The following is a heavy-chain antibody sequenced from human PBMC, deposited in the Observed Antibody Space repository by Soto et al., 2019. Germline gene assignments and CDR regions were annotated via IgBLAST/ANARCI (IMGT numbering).Heavy chain of an antibody. J-gene: IGHJ5*02. CDR1: GGSISSSSYY. V-gene: IGHV4-39*01. CDR2: IYYSGST. Sequence: SETLSLTCTVSGGSISSSSYYWGWIRQPPGKGLEWIGSIYYSGSTYYNPSLKSRVTISVDTSKNQFSLKLSSVTAADTAVYYCARQGVCISTSCYQGWGEPWGQGTLVTVS. CDR3: ARQGVCISTSCYQGWGEP. D-gene: IGHD2-2*01.